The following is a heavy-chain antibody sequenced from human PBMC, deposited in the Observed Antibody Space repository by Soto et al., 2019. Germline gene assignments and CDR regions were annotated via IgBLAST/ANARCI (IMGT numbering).Heavy chain of an antibody. CDR3: AHRPYYGDYGGSFDY. D-gene: IGHD4-17*01. V-gene: IGHV2-5*02. Sequence: QITLKESGPTLVKPTQTLTLTCTFSGFSLSTSGVGVGWIRQPPGKALEWLALIYWDDDKRYSPSLKSRLSITKDTSKNQVVLTMTNIDPVDTATYYCAHRPYYGDYGGSFDYWGQGTLVTVSS. CDR2: IYWDDDK. CDR1: GFSLSTSGVG. J-gene: IGHJ4*02.